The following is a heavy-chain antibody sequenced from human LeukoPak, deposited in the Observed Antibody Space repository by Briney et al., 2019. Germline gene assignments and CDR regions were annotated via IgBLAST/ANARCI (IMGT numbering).Heavy chain of an antibody. CDR2: INPSGGST. CDR3: AELESWYQPAPRYYYYYYGMDV. J-gene: IGHJ6*02. V-gene: IGHV1-46*01. CDR1: GYTFTSYY. D-gene: IGHD6-13*01. Sequence: GASVKVSCKASGYTFTSYYMHWVRQAPGQGLEWMGIINPSGGSTSYAQKFQGRVTMTRDTSTSTVYMELSSLRSEDTAVYYCAELESWYQPAPRYYYYYYGMDVWGQGTTVTVSS.